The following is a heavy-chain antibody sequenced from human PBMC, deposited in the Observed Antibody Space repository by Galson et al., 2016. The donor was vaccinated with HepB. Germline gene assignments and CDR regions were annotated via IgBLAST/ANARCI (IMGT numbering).Heavy chain of an antibody. CDR3: ARHNCCGECYPFGGAWYFDL. CDR1: GVSIGGSGDY. D-gene: IGHD2-21*01. Sequence: SETLSLTCSVSGVSIGGSGDYWGWIRQPPGKGLEWIGGVYYSGTTYYNPSLKSRVTMSVGTSKNQFSLRLTSVTATDTALYFCARHNCCGECYPFGGAWYFDLWGRGTLVTVFS. CDR2: VYYSGTT. V-gene: IGHV4-39*01. J-gene: IGHJ2*01.